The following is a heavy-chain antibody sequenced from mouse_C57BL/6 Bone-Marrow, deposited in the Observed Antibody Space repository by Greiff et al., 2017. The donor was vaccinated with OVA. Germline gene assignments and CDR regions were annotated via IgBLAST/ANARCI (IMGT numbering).Heavy chain of an antibody. CDR1: GYTFTSYG. D-gene: IGHD1-1*01. Sequence: QVQLQQSGAELARPGASVKLSCKASGYTFTSYGISWVKQRTGQGLEWIGEIYPRSGNTYYNEKFKGKATLTADKSSSTAYMELRSLTSEDSAVYFCARLITTVVARGGDWYFDVWGTGTTVTVSS. CDR2: IYPRSGNT. V-gene: IGHV1-81*01. CDR3: ARLITTVVARGGDWYFDV. J-gene: IGHJ1*03.